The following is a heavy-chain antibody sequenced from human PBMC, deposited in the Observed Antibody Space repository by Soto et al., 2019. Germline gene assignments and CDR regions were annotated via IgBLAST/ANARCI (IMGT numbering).Heavy chain of an antibody. CDR3: TREYNWNVVFDY. CDR2: IRSKAYGGTT. J-gene: IGHJ4*02. Sequence: GGSLRLSCTASGFTFCDYAMSWFRQAPGKGLEWVGFIRSKAYGGTTEYAASVKGRFTISRDDSKSIAYLQMNSLKTEDTAVYYCTREYNWNVVFDYWGQGTLVTVSS. CDR1: GFTFCDYA. D-gene: IGHD1-1*01. V-gene: IGHV3-49*03.